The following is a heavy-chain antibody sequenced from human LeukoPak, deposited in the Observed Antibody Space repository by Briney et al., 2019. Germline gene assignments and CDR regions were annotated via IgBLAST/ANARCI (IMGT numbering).Heavy chain of an antibody. Sequence: SETLSLTCAVYGGSFSGYYWSWIRQPPGKGLEWIGEINHSGSTNYNPSLKSRVTILVDKSMNQFSLKLDSVTAADSAVYYCARFISAGGPDYWGRGILVTVSS. CDR3: ARFISAGGPDY. CDR1: GGSFSGYY. V-gene: IGHV4-34*01. J-gene: IGHJ4*02. D-gene: IGHD6-13*01. CDR2: INHSGST.